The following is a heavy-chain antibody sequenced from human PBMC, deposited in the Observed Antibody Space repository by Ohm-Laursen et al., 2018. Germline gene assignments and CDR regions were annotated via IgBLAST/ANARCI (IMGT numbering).Heavy chain of an antibody. CDR2: IYYSGST. Sequence: TLSLTCTVSGGSISSFYWSWIRQPPGKGLEYIGYIYYSGSTNYNPSLKSRLTISVDTSKNQFSLKLSSVTAADTAVYYCATFGGVPGWGQGTLVTVSS. CDR1: GGSISSFY. V-gene: IGHV4-59*01. D-gene: IGHD3-16*01. J-gene: IGHJ4*02. CDR3: ATFGGVPG.